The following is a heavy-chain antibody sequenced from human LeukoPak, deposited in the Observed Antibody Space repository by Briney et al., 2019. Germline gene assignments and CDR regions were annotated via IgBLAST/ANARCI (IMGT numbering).Heavy chain of an antibody. CDR1: GGTFSSYA. Sequence: SVKVSCKASGGTFSSYAISWVRQAPGQGLEWMGRIIPILGIANYAQKFQGRVTITADKSTSTAYMELSSLRSEDTAVYYCARGPYYDYIWGGYSIYYYYYMDVWGKGTTVTVSS. D-gene: IGHD3-16*01. J-gene: IGHJ6*03. V-gene: IGHV1-69*04. CDR3: ARGPYYDYIWGGYSIYYYYYMDV. CDR2: IIPILGIA.